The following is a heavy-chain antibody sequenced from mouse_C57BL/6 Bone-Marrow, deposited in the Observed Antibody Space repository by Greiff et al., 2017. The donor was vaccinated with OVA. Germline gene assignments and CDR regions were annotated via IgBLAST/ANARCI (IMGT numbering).Heavy chain of an antibody. V-gene: IGHV1-75*01. D-gene: IGHD2-10*01. CDR2: IFPGSGST. CDR1: GYTFTDYY. CDR3: ARSYYGNYFYYFDY. J-gene: IGHJ2*01. Sequence: VKLVESGPELVKPGASVKISCKASGYTFTDYYINWVKQRPGQGLEWIGWIFPGSGSTYYNEKFKGKATLTVDKSSSTAYMLLSSLTSEDSAVYFCARSYYGNYFYYFDYWGQGTTLTVSS.